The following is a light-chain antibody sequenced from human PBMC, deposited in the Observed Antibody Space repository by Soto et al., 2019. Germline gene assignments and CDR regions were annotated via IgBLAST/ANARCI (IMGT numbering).Light chain of an antibody. Sequence: DIQMTQSPSSLSASIGDRVTITCQASQNITNNLSWYQQKPGKAPNLLIYHASKLAKGVTSRFNGSGSGTDFSFIITRLQREDLATYYCQQYYGLPPITFGQGTRLEIK. CDR2: HAS. CDR1: QNITNN. CDR3: QQYYGLPPIT. J-gene: IGKJ5*01. V-gene: IGKV1-33*01.